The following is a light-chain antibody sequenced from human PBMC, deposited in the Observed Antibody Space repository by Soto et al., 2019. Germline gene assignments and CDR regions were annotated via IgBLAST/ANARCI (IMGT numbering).Light chain of an antibody. CDR3: QQYNIWPRA. CDR1: QSVSSSY. J-gene: IGKJ1*01. V-gene: IGKV3-15*01. Sequence: EFVLTQSPGTLSFSPGESATLSCRASQSVSSSYLAWYQQKPGQAPRVLIYGASTRATGIPARFSGSGSGTEFTLTISSLQSEDFAVYYCQQYNIWPRAFGQGTKVDIK. CDR2: GAS.